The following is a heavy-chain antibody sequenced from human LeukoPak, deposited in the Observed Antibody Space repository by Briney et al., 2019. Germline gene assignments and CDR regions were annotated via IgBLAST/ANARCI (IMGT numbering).Heavy chain of an antibody. Sequence: SETLSLTCAVYGGSFSGYYWSWIRQPPGKGLEWIGEINHSGSTNYNPPLKSRVTISVDTSKNQFSLKLSSVTAADTAVYYCARGHFSASLDSWGQGILVTVSS. CDR2: INHSGST. V-gene: IGHV4-34*01. CDR1: GGSFSGYY. J-gene: IGHJ5*02. CDR3: ARGHFSASLDS. D-gene: IGHD6-25*01.